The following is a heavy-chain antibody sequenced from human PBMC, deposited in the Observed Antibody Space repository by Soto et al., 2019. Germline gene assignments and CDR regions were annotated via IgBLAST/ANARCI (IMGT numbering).Heavy chain of an antibody. J-gene: IGHJ4*02. D-gene: IGHD6-19*01. CDR1: GFTFSDYA. CDR2: VSHDGRNT. Sequence: VQLVESGGGVVQPGRSLRLSCAASGFTFSDYAMHWVRQAPGKGLEWVAVVSHDGRNTHYADSLKGRFTISRDSSKNTVSLEMTSLRAEDTAVYYCAKGGRQWLITSDFNYWGQGALVTVSS. V-gene: IGHV3-30*18. CDR3: AKGGRQWLITSDFNY.